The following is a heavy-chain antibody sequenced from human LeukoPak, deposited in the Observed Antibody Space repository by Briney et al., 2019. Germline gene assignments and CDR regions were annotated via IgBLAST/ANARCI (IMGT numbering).Heavy chain of an antibody. D-gene: IGHD3-22*01. CDR3: ARRYASSGFYPAAFDI. J-gene: IGHJ3*02. CDR1: GYSFTSYW. Sequence: GESLKISCRASGYSFTSYWIGWARQMPGKGLEWMGIIFPGDSDTRYSPSFQGQVTISADKSISTAYVQWSSLKASDTAMYYCARRYASSGFYPAAFDIWGQGTMLTVSS. CDR2: IFPGDSDT. V-gene: IGHV5-51*01.